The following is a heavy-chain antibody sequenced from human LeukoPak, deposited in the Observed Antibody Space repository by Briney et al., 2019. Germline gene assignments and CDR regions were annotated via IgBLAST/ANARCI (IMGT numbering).Heavy chain of an antibody. CDR2: ISYDGSNK. CDR1: GFTFSSYA. V-gene: IGHV3-30-3*01. D-gene: IGHD6-19*01. CDR3: ASNIAVDGSRWDYYYGMDV. J-gene: IGHJ6*02. Sequence: GGSLRLSCAASGFTFSSYAMHWVRQAPGKGLEWVAVISYDGSNKYYADSVKGRFTISRDNSKNTLYLQMNSLRAEDTAVYYCASNIAVDGSRWDYYYGMDVWGQGTTVTVSS.